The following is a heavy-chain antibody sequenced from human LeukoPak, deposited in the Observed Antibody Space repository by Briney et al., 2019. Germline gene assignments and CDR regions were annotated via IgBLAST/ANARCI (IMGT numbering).Heavy chain of an antibody. Sequence: SETLSLTCTVSGGSISSSSYYWGWIRQPPGKGLEWIGSIYYSGSTYYNPSLKSRVTISVDTSKNQFSLKLSSVTAADTAVYYCARQGIVRTYDQWSQGTLVTVSP. D-gene: IGHD2/OR15-2a*01. CDR2: IYYSGST. V-gene: IGHV4-39*07. CDR1: GGSISSSSYY. J-gene: IGHJ4*02. CDR3: ARQGIVRTYDQ.